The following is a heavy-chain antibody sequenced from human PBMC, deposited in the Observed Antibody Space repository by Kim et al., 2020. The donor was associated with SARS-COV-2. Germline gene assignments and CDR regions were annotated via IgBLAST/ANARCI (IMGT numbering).Heavy chain of an antibody. J-gene: IGHJ6*02. CDR3: ARMGDYAKDVVYYGMDV. CDR2: IHHSGST. V-gene: IGHV4-4*02. Sequence: SETLSLTCAFSGGSISSSNWWSWVRQPPGKGLEWIGEIHHSGSTNYNPSLKSRVTISVDKSKNQFSLKLSSVTAADTAVYYCARMGDYAKDVVYYGMDVWGQGTTVTVS. CDR1: GGSISSSNW. D-gene: IGHD4-17*01.